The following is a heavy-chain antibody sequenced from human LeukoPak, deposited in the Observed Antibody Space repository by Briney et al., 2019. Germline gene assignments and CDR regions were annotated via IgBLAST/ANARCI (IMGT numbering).Heavy chain of an antibody. Sequence: SETLSLTCTVSGYSISSGYYWGWIRQPPGKGLEWIGSIYHSGSTYYNPSLKSRVTISVDTSKNQCSLKLSSVTAADTAVYYCARVRILAAAGTIDYWGQGTLVTVSS. CDR2: IYHSGST. V-gene: IGHV4-38-2*02. J-gene: IGHJ4*02. D-gene: IGHD6-13*01. CDR3: ARVRILAAAGTIDY. CDR1: GYSISSGYY.